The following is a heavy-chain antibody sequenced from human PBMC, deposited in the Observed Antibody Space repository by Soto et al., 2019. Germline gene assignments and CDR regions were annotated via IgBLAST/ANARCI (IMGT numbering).Heavy chain of an antibody. D-gene: IGHD4-17*01. V-gene: IGHV4-30-4*01. CDR2: IYNSGGS. Sequence: SETLSLTCSVSGASVRSGDYYWSSIRQAPGKGLEWIGYIYNSGGSYYNPSLKGRLTISIDTSKNQFSLKLNSVTAADTAIYYCVGTGTTDDYWGQGTLVTVS. CDR3: VGTGTTDDY. CDR1: GASVRSGDYY. J-gene: IGHJ4*02.